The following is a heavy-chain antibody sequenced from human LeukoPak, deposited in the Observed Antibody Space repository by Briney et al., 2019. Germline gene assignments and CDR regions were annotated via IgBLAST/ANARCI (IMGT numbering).Heavy chain of an antibody. Sequence: SVKVSCKXSGGTFSSYAINWVRQAPGQGLEWMGRIIPIFGTANYAQKFQGRVTITTDESTSTAYVELSSLRSEDTAIYYCARRKWELLGDAFDTWGQGTMVTVSS. V-gene: IGHV1-69*05. CDR1: GGTFSSYA. D-gene: IGHD1-26*01. CDR2: IIPIFGTA. CDR3: ARRKWELLGDAFDT. J-gene: IGHJ3*02.